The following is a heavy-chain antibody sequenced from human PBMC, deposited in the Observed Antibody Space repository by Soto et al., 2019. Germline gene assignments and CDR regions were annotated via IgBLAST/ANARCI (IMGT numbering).Heavy chain of an antibody. CDR3: GGAGGGDDFWSGYYFTQDNYYYYYGMDV. CDR1: GGSISSYY. V-gene: IGHV4-59*01. Sequence: PSETLSLTCPVSGGSISSYYWSWIRQPPGKGLEWIGYIYYSGSTNYNPSLKSRVTISVDTSKNQFSLKLSSVTAADTAVYYCGGAGGGDDFWSGYYFTQDNYYYYYGMDVWGQRTTVTVSS. CDR2: IYYSGST. D-gene: IGHD3-3*01. J-gene: IGHJ6*02.